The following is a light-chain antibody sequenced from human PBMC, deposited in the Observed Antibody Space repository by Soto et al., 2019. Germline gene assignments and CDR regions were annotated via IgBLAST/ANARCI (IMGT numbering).Light chain of an antibody. CDR2: AAS. CDR1: QSLSNY. V-gene: IGKV1-39*01. CDR3: QQSYSSPYT. J-gene: IGKJ3*01. Sequence: DILMTQSPSSLSASVGDSVTITCRASQSLSNYLNWSHQKPGQAPQRLFYAASSLQSGVPSRFSGSGSGTDFTLTISSLQPEDFAVYYCQQSYSSPYTFGPGTKVDIK.